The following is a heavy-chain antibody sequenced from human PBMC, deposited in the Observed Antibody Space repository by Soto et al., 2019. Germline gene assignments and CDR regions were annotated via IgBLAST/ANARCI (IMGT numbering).Heavy chain of an antibody. D-gene: IGHD3-16*01. Sequence: GGSLRLSCAASGFTFRDYAMGWVRQAPGKGLEWVSGLSASGSYTFYAGSVKGRFAISRDNSKNTLYLQMNSLRAEDTAVYYCVKYTIRESLGDFWGQGTLVTVSS. V-gene: IGHV3-23*01. CDR2: LSASGSYT. CDR3: VKYTIRESLGDF. J-gene: IGHJ4*02. CDR1: GFTFRDYA.